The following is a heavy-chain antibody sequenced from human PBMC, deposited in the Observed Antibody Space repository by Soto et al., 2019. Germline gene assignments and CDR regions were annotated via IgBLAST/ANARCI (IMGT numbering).Heavy chain of an antibody. Sequence: QITLNESGPTVVRPTETLTLTCRFSGFSLTTSGVGVGWIRQSPGKAPEWLALIYWDDDKRYSASLKSRLTITKDTSKNQVVLTVSDLDPTDTAPYYCANRVLRTVFGVVTTTAIFFDFWGPGTPVAVSS. J-gene: IGHJ4*02. CDR2: IYWDDDK. D-gene: IGHD3-3*01. CDR1: GFSLTTSGVG. CDR3: ANRVLRTVFGVVTTTAIFFDF. V-gene: IGHV2-5*02.